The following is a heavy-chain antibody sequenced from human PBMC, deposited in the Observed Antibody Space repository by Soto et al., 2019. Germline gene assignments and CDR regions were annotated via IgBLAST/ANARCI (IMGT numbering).Heavy chain of an antibody. J-gene: IGHJ5*02. CDR1: GFTFGSYG. D-gene: IGHD1-26*01. Sequence: VQLVESGGGVVQPGRSLRLSCAASGFTFGSYGMHWVRQAPGKGLEWVALTSSDGSNEYYAASVKGRFTIFRDNFKDMLYLQMNSLRADDTAVYYYTNDLWEVLTTGEDDLAAWGQGTLVTVSS. CDR3: TNDLWEVLTTGEDDLAA. V-gene: IGHV3-30*18. CDR2: TSSDGSNE.